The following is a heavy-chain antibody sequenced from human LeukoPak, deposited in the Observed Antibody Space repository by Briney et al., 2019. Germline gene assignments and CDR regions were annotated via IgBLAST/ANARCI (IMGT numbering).Heavy chain of an antibody. V-gene: IGHV4-39*07. CDR3: ARGGRVGDYAPFDY. D-gene: IGHD3-16*01. CDR2: INHSGNT. CDR1: GGSISSSSYY. Sequence: PSETLSLTCTVSGGSISSSSYYWGWIRQPPGKGLEWIGEINHSGNTNYNPSLKSRVTISLVTSKNQFSLNLNSVTAADTAVYYCARGGRVGDYAPFDYWGQGTLVTVSS. J-gene: IGHJ4*02.